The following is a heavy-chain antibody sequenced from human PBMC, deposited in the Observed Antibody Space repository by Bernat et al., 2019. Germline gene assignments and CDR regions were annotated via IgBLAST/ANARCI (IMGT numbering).Heavy chain of an antibody. J-gene: IGHJ6*02. Sequence: QVQLVESGGGVVQPGRSLRLSCAASGFTFSSYAMHWVRQAPGKGLEWVALISYDGSNEYYAYSMKGRFTVSRDNSKNTLYLQMNSLSPEDATVFDCARDRSEFQVLYCYGMDVWGQGTTVIVSS. D-gene: IGHD2-8*01. V-gene: IGHV3-30-3*01. CDR3: ARDRSEFQVLYCYGMDV. CDR1: GFTFSSYA. CDR2: ISYDGSNE.